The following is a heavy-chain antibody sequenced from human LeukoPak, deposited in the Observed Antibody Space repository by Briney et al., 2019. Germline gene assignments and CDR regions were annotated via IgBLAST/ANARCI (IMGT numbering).Heavy chain of an antibody. CDR1: GGSISSYY. CDR3: ARDHYREWLGYDAFDI. V-gene: IGHV4-4*07. D-gene: IGHD6-19*01. J-gene: IGHJ3*02. CDR2: IYTSGST. Sequence: SETLSLTCTVSGGSISSYYWSWIRQPAGKGLEWIGRIYTSGSTNYNPSLKSRVTMSVDTSKNQFSLKLSSVTAADTAVYYCARDHYREWLGYDAFDIWGQGTTVTVSS.